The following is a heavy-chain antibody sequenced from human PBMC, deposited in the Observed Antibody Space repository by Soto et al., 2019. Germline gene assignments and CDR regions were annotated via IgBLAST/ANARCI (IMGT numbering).Heavy chain of an antibody. J-gene: IGHJ4*02. V-gene: IGHV1-58*01. CDR3: ATANNTSPFDY. D-gene: IGHD1-26*01. CDR1: GFTFDDSA. CDR2: LVVDSGNT. Sequence: QVQLEQSGPEVTKPGTSVKVSCKASGFTFDDSAVQWVRQARGQRLEWIGRLVVDSGNTKYAQKFTERVTISWDMSTTTAFMELRSLRSEDTAVYYCATANNTSPFDYWGQGSLVTVSS.